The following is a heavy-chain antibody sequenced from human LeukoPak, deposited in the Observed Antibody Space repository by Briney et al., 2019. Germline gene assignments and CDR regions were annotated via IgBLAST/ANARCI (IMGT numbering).Heavy chain of an antibody. CDR1: GGSLSSHF. CDR2: IYYTGTT. V-gene: IGHV4-59*11. D-gene: IGHD2-2*01. J-gene: IGHJ4*02. CDR3: ARFSSGCSTASCYLTY. Sequence: SETLSLTCTVSGGSLSSHFWSWIRQPPGKGLELIGHIYYTGTTYYNPSLNSRVTISLDTSRNQFPLRLTSVTAADTAVYYCARFSSGCSTASCYLTYWGQGTLVTVSS.